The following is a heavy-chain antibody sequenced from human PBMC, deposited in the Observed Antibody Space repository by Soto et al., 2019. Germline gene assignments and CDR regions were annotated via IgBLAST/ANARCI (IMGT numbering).Heavy chain of an antibody. CDR2: IWYDGSNK. CDR3: ARDQGYCSSTSCFDAFDI. J-gene: IGHJ3*02. CDR1: GFTFSSYG. D-gene: IGHD2-2*01. Sequence: QVQLVESGGGVVQPGRSLRLSCAASGFTFSSYGMHWVRQAPGKGLEWVAVIWYDGSNKYYADSVKGRFTISRDNSKNTLYLQMNSLRAEDTAVYYCARDQGYCSSTSCFDAFDIWGQGTMVTVSS. V-gene: IGHV3-33*01.